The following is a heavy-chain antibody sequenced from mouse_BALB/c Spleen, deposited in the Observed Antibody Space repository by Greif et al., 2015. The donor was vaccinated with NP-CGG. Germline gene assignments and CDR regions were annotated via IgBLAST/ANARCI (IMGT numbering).Heavy chain of an antibody. D-gene: IGHD4-1*01. CDR3: ALGRDYFDY. V-gene: IGHV1S130*01. Sequence: QVQLKESGSVLVRPGASVKLSCKASGYTFTSSWMHWAKQRPGQGLEWIGEIHPNSGNTNYNEKFKGKATLTVDTSSSTAYVDLSSLTSEDSAVYYCALGRDYFDYWGQGTTLTVSS. J-gene: IGHJ2*01. CDR2: IHPNSGNT. CDR1: GYTFTSSW.